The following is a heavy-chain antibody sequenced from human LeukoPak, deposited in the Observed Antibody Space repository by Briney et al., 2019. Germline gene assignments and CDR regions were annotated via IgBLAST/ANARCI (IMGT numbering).Heavy chain of an antibody. CDR3: ARGATPAATSYRYGYAY. J-gene: IGHJ4*02. CDR1: GGSLSGYY. CDR2: INHSGST. D-gene: IGHD5-18*01. Sequence: SETLSLTCAVYGGSLSGYYWSWIRQPPGKGLEWIGEINHSGSTNYNPSLKSRVTISVDTSKNQFSLKLSSVTAADTAVYYCARGATPAATSYRYGYAYWGQGTLVTVSS. V-gene: IGHV4-34*01.